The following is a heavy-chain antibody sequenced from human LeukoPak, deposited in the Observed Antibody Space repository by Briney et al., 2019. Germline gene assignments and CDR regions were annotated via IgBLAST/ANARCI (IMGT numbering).Heavy chain of an antibody. J-gene: IGHJ4*02. CDR1: GYTFTSYG. D-gene: IGHD3-3*01. V-gene: IGHV1-18*01. Sequence: ASVKVSCKASGYTFTSYGFSWVRQAPGQGLEWMGWINVYNGNTNYAQKLQGRVTMTTDTSTYTAYMELRSLRSDDTAVYYCARVPSSHTIFGVVIIPFDYWGQGTLVTVSS. CDR3: ARVPSSHTIFGVVIIPFDY. CDR2: INVYNGNT.